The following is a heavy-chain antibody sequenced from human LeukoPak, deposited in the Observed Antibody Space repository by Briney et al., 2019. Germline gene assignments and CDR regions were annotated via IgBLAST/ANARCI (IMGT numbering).Heavy chain of an antibody. J-gene: IGHJ3*02. CDR3: ATATIRYYDSSGYYQSAFDI. Sequence: ASVKVSCKVSGYTLTELSMHWVRQAPGKGLEWMGGFDPEDGETIYAQKFQGRVTMTEDTSTDTAYTELSSLRSEDTAVYYCATATIRYYDSSGYYQSAFDIWGQGTMVTVSS. CDR2: FDPEDGET. D-gene: IGHD3-22*01. CDR1: GYTLTELS. V-gene: IGHV1-24*01.